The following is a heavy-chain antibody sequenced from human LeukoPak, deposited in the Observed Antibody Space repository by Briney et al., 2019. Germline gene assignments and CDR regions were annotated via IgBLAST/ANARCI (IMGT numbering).Heavy chain of an antibody. V-gene: IGHV1-69*05. D-gene: IGHD2/OR15-2a*01. Sequence: SVKVSCKASGGTFSSYAISWVRQAPGQGLEWMGGIIPIFGTANYAQKFQGRVTITTDESTSTAYMELSSLRSDDTAVYYCARDHGIYSDAFDIWGQGTMVTVSS. CDR1: GGTFSSYA. J-gene: IGHJ3*02. CDR3: ARDHGIYSDAFDI. CDR2: IIPIFGTA.